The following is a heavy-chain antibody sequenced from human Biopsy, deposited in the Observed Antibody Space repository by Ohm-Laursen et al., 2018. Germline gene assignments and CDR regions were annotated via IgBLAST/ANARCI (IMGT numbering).Heavy chain of an antibody. J-gene: IGHJ6*02. CDR3: ARDSSRRAREGGMDV. CDR2: ISETSSHI. D-gene: IGHD6-6*01. Sequence: SLRLSCTASGFSVSSYDMNWVRQAPGKGLEWISYISETSSHIYDADSVRGRFTVARDIAKNSLYLQLNSLIVEDTAAYYCARDSSRRAREGGMDVWGQGTTVTV. V-gene: IGHV3-21*01. CDR1: GFSVSSYD.